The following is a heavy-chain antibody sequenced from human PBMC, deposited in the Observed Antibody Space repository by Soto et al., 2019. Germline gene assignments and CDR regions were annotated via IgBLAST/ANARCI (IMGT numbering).Heavy chain of an antibody. CDR1: GDSINNTYW. D-gene: IGHD2-2*01. CDR3: ARHQPTSSYPHRYYFDY. V-gene: IGHV4-4*02. Sequence: PSETLSLTCFVSGDSINNTYWWSWVRQAPGKGLEWIGEIFHTGGKSYMPSLRGRITLSVDTSKNQFSLKLTSVTAADTAVYLCARHQPTSSYPHRYYFDYWGQGTLVTVSS. CDR2: IFHTGGK. J-gene: IGHJ4*02.